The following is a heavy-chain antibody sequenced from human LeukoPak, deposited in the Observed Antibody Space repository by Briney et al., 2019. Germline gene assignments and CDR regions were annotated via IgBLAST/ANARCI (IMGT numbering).Heavy chain of an antibody. Sequence: GGSLRLSCAASGFTFSNHWMSWVRQAPGKGLEWVANIKQDGSEKYYVDSVKGRFTISRDNAKKSLYLQMNSLRAEDTAVYYCARSGSIAARKNWFDPWGQGTLVTVSS. D-gene: IGHD6-6*01. J-gene: IGHJ5*02. CDR3: ARSGSIAARKNWFDP. V-gene: IGHV3-7*01. CDR1: GFTFSNHW. CDR2: IKQDGSEK.